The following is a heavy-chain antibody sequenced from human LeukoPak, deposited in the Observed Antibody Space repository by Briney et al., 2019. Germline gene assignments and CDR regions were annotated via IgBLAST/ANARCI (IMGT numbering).Heavy chain of an antibody. CDR2: IYYSGST. V-gene: IGHV4-59*12. Sequence: PSETLSLTCTVSGGSISSYYWTWIRQPPGKGLEWIGYIYYSGSTKYNPSLKSRVTISVDTSKNQFSLKLSSVTAADTAVFYCARLDKVVPAAKSWFDPWGQGTLVTVFS. J-gene: IGHJ5*02. D-gene: IGHD2-2*01. CDR1: GGSISSYY. CDR3: ARLDKVVPAAKSWFDP.